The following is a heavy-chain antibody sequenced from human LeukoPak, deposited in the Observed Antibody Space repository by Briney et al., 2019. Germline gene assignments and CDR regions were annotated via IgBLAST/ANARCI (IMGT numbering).Heavy chain of an antibody. D-gene: IGHD2-2*01. CDR1: GFTFTNYA. CDR2: ITGSDGTS. CDR3: AREYTHANYYYGVDV. J-gene: IGHJ6*04. V-gene: IGHV3-23*01. Sequence: PGTSLRLSCVASGFTFTNYAMSWVRKAPGKGLEWVSAITGSDGTSHYADSVKGRFTISRDNSKNTLYLQVNSLRAEDTAVYYCAREYTHANYYYGVDVWGKGTTVTVSS.